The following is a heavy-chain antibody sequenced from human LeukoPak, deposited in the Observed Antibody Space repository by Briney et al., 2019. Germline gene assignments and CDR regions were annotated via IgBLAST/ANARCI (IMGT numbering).Heavy chain of an antibody. CDR1: GFTFSRYS. CDR2: LSDDGKYI. J-gene: IGHJ4*02. CDR3: ARDKVWYSSSWYVDY. V-gene: IGHV3-21*01. D-gene: IGHD6-13*01. Sequence: GGSLRLSCAASGFTFSRYSMNWVRQAPGKGLEWVSSLSDDGKYIYYADSVKGRFSISRDNAKSSLYLQMNSLRAEDTAVYYCARDKVWYSSSWYVDYWGQGTLVTVSS.